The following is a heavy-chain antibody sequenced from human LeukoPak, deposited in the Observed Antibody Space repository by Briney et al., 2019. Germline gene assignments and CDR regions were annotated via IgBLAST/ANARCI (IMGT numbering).Heavy chain of an antibody. CDR1: GDSVSGSPAV. Sequence: SQTLSLTCAISGDSVSGSPAVWNWIRQSPSRGLEWLGRAYYRSKWFIDYALSVKGRITITPDTFKNQFSLQLNSVTAEDTAVYYCARGAVRGGTNLDYWGQGTLVTVSS. J-gene: IGHJ4*02. V-gene: IGHV6-1*01. D-gene: IGHD3-10*01. CDR2: AYYRSKWFI. CDR3: ARGAVRGGTNLDY.